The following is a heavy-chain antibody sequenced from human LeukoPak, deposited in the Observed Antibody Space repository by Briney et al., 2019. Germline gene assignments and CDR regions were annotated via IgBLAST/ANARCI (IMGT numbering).Heavy chain of an antibody. CDR3: VKGDSSGWY. CDR2: IFGSGGPT. J-gene: IGHJ4*02. CDR1: GFPFSSFA. D-gene: IGHD6-19*01. Sequence: GGSLRLSCAASGFPFSSFAMGWVRQAPGKGLEWVPSIFGSGGPTYYADSVKGRFTISRDNSKNTLYLQLNSLRAEDTALYYCVKGDSSGWYWGQGALVTVSS. V-gene: IGHV3-23*01.